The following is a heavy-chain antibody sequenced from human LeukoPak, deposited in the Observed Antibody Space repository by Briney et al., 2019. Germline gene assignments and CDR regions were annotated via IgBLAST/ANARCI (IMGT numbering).Heavy chain of an antibody. CDR1: GFTFSDPY. J-gene: IGHJ6*02. V-gene: IGHV3-72*01. CDR2: IRNTANYYTT. CDR3: CRGPTSDTNYRYGLDV. Sequence: PGGSLRLSCAASGFTFSDPYMDWVRQAPGKGLEWVGRIRNTANYYTTEYAASVRGRFTISRDDSANSLYLQINSLESEDTALYFCCRGPTSDTNYRYGLDVWGQGTTVTVSS. D-gene: IGHD3-10*01.